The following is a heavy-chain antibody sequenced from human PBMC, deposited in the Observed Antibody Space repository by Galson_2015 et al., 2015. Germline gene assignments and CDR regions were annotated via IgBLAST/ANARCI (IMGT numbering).Heavy chain of an antibody. CDR1: GFIFSSYD. D-gene: IGHD2-2*01. CDR3: VRGCSSTSCPKQYYYYAMDV. Sequence: SLRLCCAASGFIFSSYDLHWCRPVTGNGLEWVSAVGTAVGRYSPGSVKGRFTISRENAKNSLYLQMNSLIAGDTAVYYCVRGCSSTSCPKQYYYYAMDVWGQGTTVTVSS. V-gene: IGHV3-13*01. CDR2: VGTAVGR. J-gene: IGHJ6*02.